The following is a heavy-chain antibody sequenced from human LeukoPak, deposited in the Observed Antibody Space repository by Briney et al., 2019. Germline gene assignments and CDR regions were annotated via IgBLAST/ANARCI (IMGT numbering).Heavy chain of an antibody. D-gene: IGHD3-3*01. CDR2: INPSGGST. V-gene: IGHV1-46*01. J-gene: IGHJ4*02. Sequence: ASVKVSCKASGYTFTSYGISWVRQAPGQGLEWMGVINPSGGSTSYAQMFQGRVTMTRDRSTNTLYMELSSLRSEDTAVYYCAREESGISIFGVVIFWGQGTLVTVSS. CDR3: AREESGISIFGVVIF. CDR1: GYTFTSYG.